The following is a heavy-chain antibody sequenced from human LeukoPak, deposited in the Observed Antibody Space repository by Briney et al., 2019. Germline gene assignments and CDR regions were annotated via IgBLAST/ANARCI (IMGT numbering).Heavy chain of an antibody. CDR2: FDPEDGET. Sequence: ASVKVSCKASGYTFTSYYMHWVRQAPGKGLEWMGGFDPEDGETIYAQKFQGRVTMTEDTSTDTAYMELSSLRSEDTAVYYCATDKDSLGSAYAYWGQGTLVTVSS. D-gene: IGHD2-15*01. V-gene: IGHV1-24*01. CDR1: GYTFTSYY. J-gene: IGHJ4*02. CDR3: ATDKDSLGSAYAY.